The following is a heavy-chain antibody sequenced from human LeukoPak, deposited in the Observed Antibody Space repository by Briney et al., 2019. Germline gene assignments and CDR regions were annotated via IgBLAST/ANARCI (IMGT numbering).Heavy chain of an antibody. D-gene: IGHD6-13*01. CDR2: ISSSSSYI. CDR1: GFTFSSYS. Sequence: GGSLRLSCAASGFTFSSYSMNWVRQAPGKGLEWVSSISSSSSYIYYADSVKGRFTISRDNAKNSLYLQMNSLRAEDTAVNYCARDNLAAAGFDYWGQGTLVTVSS. V-gene: IGHV3-21*01. CDR3: ARDNLAAAGFDY. J-gene: IGHJ4*02.